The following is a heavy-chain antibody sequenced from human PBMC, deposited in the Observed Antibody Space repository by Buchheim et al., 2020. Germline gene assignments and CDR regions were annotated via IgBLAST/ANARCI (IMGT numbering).Heavy chain of an antibody. CDR2: ISYDGSNK. Sequence: QVQLVESGGGVVQPGRSLRLSCAASGFTFSSYGMHWVRQAPGKGLEWVAVISYDGSNKYYADSVKGRFTISRDTSKNTLYLQMNSLRAEDTAVYYCAKDEYYDFWSGLFDYWGQGTL. CDR3: AKDEYYDFWSGLFDY. V-gene: IGHV3-30*18. D-gene: IGHD3-3*01. CDR1: GFTFSSYG. J-gene: IGHJ4*02.